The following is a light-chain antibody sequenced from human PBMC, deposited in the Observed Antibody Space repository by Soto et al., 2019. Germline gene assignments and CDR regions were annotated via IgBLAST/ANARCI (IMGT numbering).Light chain of an antibody. CDR3: LQTVQTPPT. CDR2: LTS. J-gene: IGKJ4*01. CDR1: QSLLYRTGYHY. V-gene: IGKV2-28*01. Sequence: DIVMTQSPLSLSVSPGEPASISCRSSQSLLYRTGYHYLDWYLQKPGQSPQLLIYLTSHRASGVPDRFSGSGSGTNFTLKISRVEAEDVGVYYCLQTVQTPPTFGGGTKVEIK.